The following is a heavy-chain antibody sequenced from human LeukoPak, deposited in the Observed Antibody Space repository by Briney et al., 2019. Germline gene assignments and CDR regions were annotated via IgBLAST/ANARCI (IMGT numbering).Heavy chain of an antibody. CDR2: KYYSGYT. V-gene: IGHV4-39*01. J-gene: IGHJ4*02. Sequence: SGTLSLTCTISGGSISSPSFYWAWTRHTPRKGLEWIGSKYYSGYTYYNPSLNSRVTISVDTSKNHFSLSLTSVTAADTAVYYCARQGVVVAAYFDSWGQGTLVTVSS. CDR3: ARQGVVVAAYFDS. CDR1: GGSISSPSFY. D-gene: IGHD2-15*01.